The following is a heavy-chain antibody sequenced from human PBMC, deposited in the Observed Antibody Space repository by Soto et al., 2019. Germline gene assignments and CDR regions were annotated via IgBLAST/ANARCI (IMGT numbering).Heavy chain of an antibody. CDR1: GGSISSGGYY. J-gene: IGHJ3*02. CDR3: ARDKFTGGDYVRGAFDI. CDR2: IYYSGST. D-gene: IGHD4-17*01. Sequence: SETLSLTCTVSGGSISSGGYYWSWIRQHPGKGLEWIGYIYYSGSTYYNTSLKSQVTISVDTSKNQLSLKLSSVTAVDTAVYYFARDKFTGGDYVRGAFDIWGQGTMVTVSS. V-gene: IGHV4-31*01.